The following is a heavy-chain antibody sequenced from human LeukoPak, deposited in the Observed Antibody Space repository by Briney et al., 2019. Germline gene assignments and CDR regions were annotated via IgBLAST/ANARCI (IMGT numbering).Heavy chain of an antibody. Sequence: GGSLRLSCVVSGSTISGNWMHWVRQAPGKGPVWVSRISADGRTTNYADSVKGRFTISRDNSKNTLYLQMNSLKAEDTAVYYCAEGLRTFDYWGQGSLVTVSS. CDR2: ISADGRTT. J-gene: IGHJ4*02. D-gene: IGHD2-21*01. V-gene: IGHV3-74*01. CDR1: GSTISGNW. CDR3: AEGLRTFDY.